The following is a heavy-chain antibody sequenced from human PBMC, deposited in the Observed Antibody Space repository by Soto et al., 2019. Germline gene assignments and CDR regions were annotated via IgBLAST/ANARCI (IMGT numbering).Heavy chain of an antibody. Sequence: VRLSESGGDLVQTGGSLRLSCAASGFSFSTSAMNWVRQAPGKGPEWISLISGSSDVAYYAGSVTGRFTSSRDKSKNTLYLQLKRLRVEDTAIYYCAKYSGDFPVYNGLNVWGQGTTVIVSS. J-gene: IGHJ6*02. CDR3: AKYSGDFPVYNGLNV. CDR2: ISGSSDVA. D-gene: IGHD1-26*01. CDR1: GFSFSTSA. V-gene: IGHV3-23*01.